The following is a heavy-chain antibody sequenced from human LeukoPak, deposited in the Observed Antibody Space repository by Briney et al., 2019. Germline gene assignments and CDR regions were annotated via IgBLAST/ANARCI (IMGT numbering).Heavy chain of an antibody. Sequence: GASVKVSCKASGCTFTSYGTSWVRQAPGQGLEWMGWISAYNGNTNYAQKLQGRVTMTTDTSTSTAYMELRSLRSDDTAVYYCARPPEDDGDSGPFYYWGQGTLVTVSS. CDR2: ISAYNGNT. J-gene: IGHJ4*02. V-gene: IGHV1-18*01. CDR3: ARPPEDDGDSGPFYY. D-gene: IGHD4-17*01. CDR1: GCTFTSYG.